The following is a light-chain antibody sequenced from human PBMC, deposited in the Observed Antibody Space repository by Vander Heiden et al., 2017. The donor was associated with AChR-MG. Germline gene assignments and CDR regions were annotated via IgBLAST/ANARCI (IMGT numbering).Light chain of an antibody. CDR3: QQYYDTPALI. J-gene: IGKJ4*01. Sequence: DIVMTQSPDSLAVSLGERATINCKSSQSVLYSSNNKNFLAWYQQKPGQPPKLLIYWASTRESGVPDRFSGSGSGTDFTLTISSLQAEDVAVYYCQQYYDTPALIFGGGTKVEIK. CDR2: WAS. CDR1: QSVLYSSNNKNF. V-gene: IGKV4-1*01.